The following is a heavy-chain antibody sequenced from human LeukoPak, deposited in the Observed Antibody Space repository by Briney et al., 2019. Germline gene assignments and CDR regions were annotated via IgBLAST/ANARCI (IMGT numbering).Heavy chain of an antibody. CDR3: ARDDPVTTLHYWYFDL. Sequence: SETLSLTCTVSGGSISTYYWSWIRQPPGQGLEWIGDIYYSGSTNYNPSLKSRVTMSVDTSKNQFSLKLSSVTAADTAVYYCARDDPVTTLHYWYFDLWGRGTLVTVSS. D-gene: IGHD4-17*01. J-gene: IGHJ2*01. CDR1: GGSISTYY. CDR2: IYYSGST. V-gene: IGHV4-59*01.